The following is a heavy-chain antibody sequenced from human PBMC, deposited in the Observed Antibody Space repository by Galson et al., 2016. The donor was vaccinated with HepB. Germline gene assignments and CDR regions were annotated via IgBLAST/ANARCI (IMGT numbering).Heavy chain of an antibody. CDR1: GDSVSSNTAA. Sequence: CAISGDSVSSNTAAWNWIRQSPSRGLEWPGRTYYRSKWYNDYAVSVKSRITINPDTSKNQFSLQLNSVTPEDTAVYYCVSGETGTARIRAFDMWGQGTMVTVSS. D-gene: IGHD1-7*01. V-gene: IGHV6-1*01. J-gene: IGHJ3*02. CDR3: VSGETGTARIRAFDM. CDR2: TYYRSKWYN.